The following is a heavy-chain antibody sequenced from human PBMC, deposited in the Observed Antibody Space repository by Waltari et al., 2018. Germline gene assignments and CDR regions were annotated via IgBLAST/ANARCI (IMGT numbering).Heavy chain of an antibody. Sequence: QVQLQQWGAGLLKPSETLSLTCAVYGGSFSGYYWSWIRQPPGKGLEWIGEINHSGSTNHNPSLKSRVTISVDTSKNQFSLKLSSVTAADTAVYYCARGGIAARPRYFDYWGQGTLVTVSS. CDR2: INHSGST. J-gene: IGHJ4*02. D-gene: IGHD6-6*01. V-gene: IGHV4-34*01. CDR1: GGSFSGYY. CDR3: ARGGIAARPRYFDY.